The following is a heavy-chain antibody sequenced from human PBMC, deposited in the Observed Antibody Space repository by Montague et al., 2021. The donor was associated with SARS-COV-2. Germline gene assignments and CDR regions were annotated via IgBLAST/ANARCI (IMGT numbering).Heavy chain of an antibody. CDR1: GGSISSYC. CDR3: ARGLVAGGMDV. J-gene: IGHJ6*02. Sequence: SETLSLTCTVSGGSISSYCWSWIRQPPGKGLEWIGYIYYSGSTNYNPSLKSRVTISVDTSKNQFPLKLSSVTAADTAVYYCARGLVAGGMDVWGQGTTVTVSS. CDR2: IYYSGST. D-gene: IGHD2-8*02. V-gene: IGHV4-59*01.